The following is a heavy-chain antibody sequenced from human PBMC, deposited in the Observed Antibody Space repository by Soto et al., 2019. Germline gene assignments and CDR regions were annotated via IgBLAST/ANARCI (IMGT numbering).Heavy chain of an antibody. Sequence: SVKVSCKASGGTFSSYAISWVRQAPGQGLEWMGGIIPIFGTANYAQKFQGRVTITADESTSTAYMELSSLRSEDTAVYYCARDYYGSGSYYNADYYYYGMDVWGQGTTVTVSS. V-gene: IGHV1-69*13. CDR1: GGTFSSYA. D-gene: IGHD3-10*01. CDR2: IIPIFGTA. J-gene: IGHJ6*02. CDR3: ARDYYGSGSYYNADYYYYGMDV.